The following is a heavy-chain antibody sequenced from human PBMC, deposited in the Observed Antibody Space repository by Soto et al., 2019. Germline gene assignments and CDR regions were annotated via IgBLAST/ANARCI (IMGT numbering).Heavy chain of an antibody. Sequence: EVQLLESGGDLVQPGGSLRLSCAGSGFTFNTFAMAWVRQGPGKGLEWVSGISGSGDGTYYAESVKGRCTISRDNSKNTAYLQMSSLSVEDTAVYSCAKSKSVTMVLGVNWYFELWGRGTLVSVSS. V-gene: IGHV3-23*01. CDR1: GFTFNTFA. CDR3: AKSKSVTMVLGVNWYFEL. D-gene: IGHD3-10*01. CDR2: ISGSGDGT. J-gene: IGHJ2*01.